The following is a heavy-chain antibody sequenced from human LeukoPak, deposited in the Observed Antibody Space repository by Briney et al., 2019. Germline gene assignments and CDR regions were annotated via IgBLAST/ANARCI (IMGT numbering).Heavy chain of an antibody. J-gene: IGHJ3*02. CDR3: ARGGYCSAGSCYSVTEAFDI. V-gene: IGHV1-46*01. Sequence: ASVKVSCKASGYTFTSYYMHWVRQAPGQGLEWMGIMNPSGGSTSYAQKFQGRVTMTRDTSTSTVYMELNSLRAEDTAVYYCARGGYCSAGSCYSVTEAFDIWGQGTTVTVSS. D-gene: IGHD2-15*01. CDR1: GYTFTSYY. CDR2: MNPSGGST.